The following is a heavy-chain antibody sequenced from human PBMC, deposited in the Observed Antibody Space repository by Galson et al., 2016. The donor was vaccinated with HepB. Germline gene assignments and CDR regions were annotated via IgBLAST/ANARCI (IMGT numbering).Heavy chain of an antibody. V-gene: IGHV4-4*02. Sequence: LSLTCTVSGTSISRGNWWTWVRHSPGNGQEWIGEVFHTGSTNYNPSLESRVSISVDTSENQFSLTLNSVTAADTAVYYCARDNVAVAANLDYWGQGTQVTVSS. CDR2: VFHTGST. D-gene: IGHD2-15*01. J-gene: IGHJ4*02. CDR1: GTSISRGNW. CDR3: ARDNVAVAANLDY.